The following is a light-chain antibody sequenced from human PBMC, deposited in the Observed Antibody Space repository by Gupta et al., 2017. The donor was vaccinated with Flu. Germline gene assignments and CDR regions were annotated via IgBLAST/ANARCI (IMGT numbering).Light chain of an antibody. CDR1: SSCVGGYNY. J-gene: IGLJ1*01. CDR3: CSYAGSYTFGV. V-gene: IGLV2-11*01. CDR2: DVS. Sequence: SSCVGGYNYVSWYQQRPGNAPKHMIYDVSKRPSGVPDRFSGSKSGNTASLTISGLQAEDEADYYCCSYAGSYTFGVFGTGAKVTVL.